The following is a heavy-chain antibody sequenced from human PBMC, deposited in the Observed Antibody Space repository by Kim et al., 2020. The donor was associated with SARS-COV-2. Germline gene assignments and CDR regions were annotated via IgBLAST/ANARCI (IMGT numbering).Heavy chain of an antibody. Sequence: SETLSLTCTVSGASISSYYWSWIRQPPGKGLEWIGYIYYSGSTNYNPSLKSRVTISVDTSKNQFSLKLSSVTAADTAVYYCARHGPITMVRGAFDYWGQGTLVTVSS. CDR1: GASISSYY. V-gene: IGHV4-59*08. CDR3: ARHGPITMVRGAFDY. D-gene: IGHD3-10*01. J-gene: IGHJ4*02. CDR2: IYYSGST.